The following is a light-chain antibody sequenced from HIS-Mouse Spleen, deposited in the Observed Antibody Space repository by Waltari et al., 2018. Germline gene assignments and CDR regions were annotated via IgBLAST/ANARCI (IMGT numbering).Light chain of an antibody. Sequence: DIQLTQSPSFLSASVGDRVTITYRARQGITSYLAWYQQKPGKAPKLLIYAASTLQSGVPSRFSGSGSWTEFTLTISSLQPEDFATYYCQQLNSYPITFGGGTKVEIK. V-gene: IGKV1-9*01. CDR2: AAS. J-gene: IGKJ4*01. CDR1: QGITSY. CDR3: QQLNSYPIT.